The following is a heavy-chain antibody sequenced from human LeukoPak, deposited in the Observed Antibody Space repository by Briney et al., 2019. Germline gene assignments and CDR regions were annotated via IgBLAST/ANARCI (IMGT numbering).Heavy chain of an antibody. Sequence: SEPLTLTCAVYGGSFRGYYWSWIRQPPGKGLEWIGEINHSGSTNYNPSLKSRVTISINTSKNQFSLKLDSVTPRDPGVFFCASGRSVETTITYYSDYWGQGTLVTVPS. CDR2: INHSGST. V-gene: IGHV4-34*01. CDR3: ASGRSVETTITYYSDY. CDR1: GGSFRGYY. D-gene: IGHD5-12*01. J-gene: IGHJ4*02.